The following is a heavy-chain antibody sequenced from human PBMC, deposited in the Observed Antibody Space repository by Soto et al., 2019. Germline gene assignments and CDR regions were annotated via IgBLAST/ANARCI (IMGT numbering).Heavy chain of an antibody. D-gene: IGHD3-3*01. J-gene: IGHJ5*02. Sequence: QVQLVQSGAEVKRPGASVKVSCKAPGDTFTSYYLNWVRQAPGQGLEWMGVINPHGGSTKYAQKFQGRITMTRDTSRSTVYMELSSLRSDDTAIYYCARSSGGNFGIIIEGSNWFDPWGQGTLVIVSS. V-gene: IGHV1-46*01. CDR3: ARSSGGNFGIIIEGSNWFDP. CDR1: GDTFTSYY. CDR2: INPHGGST.